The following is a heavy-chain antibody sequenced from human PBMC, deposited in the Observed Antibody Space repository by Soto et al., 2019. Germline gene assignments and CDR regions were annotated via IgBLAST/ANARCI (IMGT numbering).Heavy chain of an antibody. CDR1: GYSFTSYW. V-gene: IGHV5-51*01. CDR2: IYPGDSDT. CDR3: ARHGKLGYCSGGSCALDY. D-gene: IGHD2-15*01. Sequence: GESLKISCKGSGYSFTSYWIGWVRQMPGKGLEWMGIIYPGDSDTRYSPSFQGQVTISADKSINTASLQWSSLKASDTAMYYCARHGKLGYCSGGSCALDYWGQGTLVTVSS. J-gene: IGHJ4*02.